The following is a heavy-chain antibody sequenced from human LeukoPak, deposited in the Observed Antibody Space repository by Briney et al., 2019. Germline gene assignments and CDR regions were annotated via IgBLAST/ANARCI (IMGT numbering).Heavy chain of an antibody. V-gene: IGHV3-30-3*01. Sequence: GGSLRLSCAASGFTFSSYAMHWVRQAPGKGLEWVAVISYDGSNKYYADSVKGRFTISRDNSKNTLYLQMNSLRAEDTAVYYCARAVRLGAFDIWGQGTMVTVSS. CDR3: ARAVRLGAFDI. J-gene: IGHJ3*02. CDR2: ISYDGSNK. D-gene: IGHD4-17*01. CDR1: GFTFSSYA.